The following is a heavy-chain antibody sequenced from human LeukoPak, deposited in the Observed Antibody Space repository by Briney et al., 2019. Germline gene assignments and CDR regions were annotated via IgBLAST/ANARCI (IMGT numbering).Heavy chain of an antibody. J-gene: IGHJ4*02. CDR1: GFTFSNYW. V-gene: IGHV3-7*04. CDR3: ARDTVATTFDY. D-gene: IGHD4-17*01. CDR2: IKQDGSDK. Sequence: GSLRLSCAASGFTFSNYWMSWVRQAPGKGLEWVANIKQDGSDKYYVDSVKGRFTISRDNAKNSLYLQMNSLRAEDTAVYYCARDTVATTFDYWGQGTVVTVSS.